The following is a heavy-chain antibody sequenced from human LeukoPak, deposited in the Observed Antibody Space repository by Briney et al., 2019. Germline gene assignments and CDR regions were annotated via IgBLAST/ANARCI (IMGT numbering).Heavy chain of an antibody. J-gene: IGHJ6*03. CDR2: IRFDGSNK. CDR3: AKGGGYEAQYYYYYLDV. V-gene: IGHV3-30*02. Sequence: GSLRLSCAASGFTFSSYGMHWVRQAPGKGLEWVAFIRFDGSNKYYADSVKGRFTISRDNSKNTLYLQMKSLRAEDTAVYYCAKGGGYEAQYYYYYLDVWGKGTTVTISS. D-gene: IGHD5-12*01. CDR1: GFTFSSYG.